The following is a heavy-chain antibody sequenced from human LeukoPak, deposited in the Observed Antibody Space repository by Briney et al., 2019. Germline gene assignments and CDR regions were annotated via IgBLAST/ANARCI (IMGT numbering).Heavy chain of an antibody. V-gene: IGHV3-48*01. D-gene: IGHD4-17*01. CDR2: ISDSSSII. Sequence: QTGGSLRLSCAASGFTFNTYTMNWVCQAPGKGLEWVSYISDSSSIIYYADSVKGRFTISRDNAKNSLYLQMNSLRAEDTAMYYCAGGPYGDYVDAFDIWGQGTMVTVSS. J-gene: IGHJ3*02. CDR3: AGGPYGDYVDAFDI. CDR1: GFTFNTYT.